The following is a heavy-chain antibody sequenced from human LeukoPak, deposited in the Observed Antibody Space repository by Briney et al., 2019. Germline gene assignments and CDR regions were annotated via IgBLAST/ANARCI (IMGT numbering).Heavy chain of an antibody. D-gene: IGHD6-13*01. Sequence: PSETLSLTCTVSGGSISSYYWSWIRQPPGKGLEWIGYIYYSGSTNYNLSLKSRVTISVDTSKNQFSLKLSSVTAADTAVYYCAREYSSSWYAYNWFDPWGQGTLVTVSS. J-gene: IGHJ5*02. CDR3: AREYSSSWYAYNWFDP. V-gene: IGHV4-59*01. CDR2: IYYSGST. CDR1: GGSISSYY.